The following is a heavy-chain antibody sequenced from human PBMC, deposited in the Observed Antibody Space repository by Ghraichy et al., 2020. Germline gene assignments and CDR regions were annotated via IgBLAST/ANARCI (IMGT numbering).Heavy chain of an antibody. CDR1: GFTFSSFW. J-gene: IGHJ5*02. Sequence: SCAASGFTFSSFWMSWVRQVPGKGLEWVANIKEDGSQRYYVDSVKGRFTISRDNAKNSLYLQMDSLRAEDTAVYYCVRGGQRFDPWGQGTLVTVSS. CDR2: IKEDGSQR. V-gene: IGHV3-7*01. CDR3: VRGGQRFDP.